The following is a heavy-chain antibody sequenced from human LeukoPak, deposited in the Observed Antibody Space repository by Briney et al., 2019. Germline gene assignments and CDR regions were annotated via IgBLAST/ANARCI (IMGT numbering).Heavy chain of an antibody. CDR1: GGSISSSSYY. CDR2: IYYSGST. CDR3: ARAPIGAFDI. D-gene: IGHD3-16*02. Sequence: SETLSLTCTVSGGSISSSSYYWGWIRQPPGKGLEWIGSIYYSGSTYYNPSLKSRVTISVDTSKSQFSLRLSSVTAADTAVYYCARAPIGAFDIWGQGTMVTVSS. V-gene: IGHV4-39*01. J-gene: IGHJ3*02.